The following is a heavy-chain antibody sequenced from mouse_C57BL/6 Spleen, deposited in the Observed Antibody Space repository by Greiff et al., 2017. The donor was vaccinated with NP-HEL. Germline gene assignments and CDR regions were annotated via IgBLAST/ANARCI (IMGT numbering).Heavy chain of an antibody. Sequence: EVQLQESGGGLVKPGGSLKLSCAASGFTFSDYGMHWVRQAPEKGLEWVAYISSGSSTIYYADTVKGRFNISRDNAKNTLFLQMTSLRSEDTAMYYSERQYYGTFAYWGQGTLVTVSA. J-gene: IGHJ3*01. D-gene: IGHD2-1*01. V-gene: IGHV5-17*01. CDR3: ERQYYGTFAY. CDR2: ISSGSSTI. CDR1: GFTFSDYG.